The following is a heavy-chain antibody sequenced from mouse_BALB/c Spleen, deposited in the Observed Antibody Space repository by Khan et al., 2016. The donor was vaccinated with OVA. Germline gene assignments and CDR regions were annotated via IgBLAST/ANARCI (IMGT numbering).Heavy chain of an antibody. CDR3: ARPAYDGYYDY. V-gene: IGHV1S137*01. CDR1: GYTFTDYA. J-gene: IGHJ2*01. CDR2: ISTYSGNT. D-gene: IGHD2-3*01. Sequence: QVQLQQPGPELVRPGVSVKISCKGTGYTFTDYAMHWVKQSHAKSLEWIGLISTYSGNTNYNQKFKGKATMTVDKSSSTAYMELARLTSEDSAIXYCARPAYDGYYDYWGQGTTLTVSS.